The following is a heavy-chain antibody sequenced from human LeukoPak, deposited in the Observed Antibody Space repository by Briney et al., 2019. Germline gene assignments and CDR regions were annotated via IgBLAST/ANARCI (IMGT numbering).Heavy chain of an antibody. J-gene: IGHJ4*02. D-gene: IGHD3-22*01. CDR2: ISGGGEST. Sequence: GGSLRLSCAASGFTFNNYAMSWVRQAPGKGLEWVSVISGGGESTHNADSVKGRFTVSRDNSANTLYLQMSRLRAEDTAVYFCAKRGVVIRVILVGFYKEAYYFDSWGQGALVTVSS. V-gene: IGHV3-23*01. CDR1: GFTFNNYA. CDR3: AKRGVVIRVILVGFYKEAYYFDS.